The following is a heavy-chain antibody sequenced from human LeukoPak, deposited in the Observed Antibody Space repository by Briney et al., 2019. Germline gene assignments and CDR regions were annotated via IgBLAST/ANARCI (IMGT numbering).Heavy chain of an antibody. CDR1: GGSISSSSYY. CDR3: ARSCRILDIVATIRARLGGNGFDI. J-gene: IGHJ3*02. Sequence: PSETLSLTCTVSGGSISSSSYYWGWIRQPPGKGLEWIGNIYYSGSTYYNPSLKSRVTISVDTSKNQFSLKLSSVTAADKAVYYCARSCRILDIVATIRARLGGNGFDIWGQGTMVTVSS. D-gene: IGHD5-12*01. CDR2: IYYSGST. V-gene: IGHV4-39*07.